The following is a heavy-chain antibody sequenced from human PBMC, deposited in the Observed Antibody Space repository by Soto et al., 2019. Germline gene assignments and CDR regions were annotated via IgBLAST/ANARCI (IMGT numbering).Heavy chain of an antibody. D-gene: IGHD3-22*01. Sequence: EVQLVESGGGLVKPGGSLRLSCAASGFTFSSYSMNWVRQAPGKGLEWVSSISSSSSYIYYADSVKGRFTISRDNAKNSLYLQMNSLRAEDTAVYYCARSLDYYDSSLDAFDIWGQGTMVTVSS. CDR3: ARSLDYYDSSLDAFDI. J-gene: IGHJ3*02. CDR2: ISSSSSYI. V-gene: IGHV3-21*01. CDR1: GFTFSSYS.